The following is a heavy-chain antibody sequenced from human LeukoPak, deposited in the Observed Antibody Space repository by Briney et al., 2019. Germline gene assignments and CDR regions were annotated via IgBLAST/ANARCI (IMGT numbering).Heavy chain of an antibody. V-gene: IGHV1-2*02. D-gene: IGHD1-26*01. Sequence: ASVKVSCKASGYTFTRYYMHWVRQAPGQGLEWMGWINPNSGGTNYAQKFQGRVTMTRDTSISTAYMELSRLRSDDTAVYYCARDPGSRKRGKVVVGDNWFDPWGQGTLVTVSS. CDR2: INPNSGGT. J-gene: IGHJ5*02. CDR1: GYTFTRYY. CDR3: ARDPGSRKRGKVVVGDNWFDP.